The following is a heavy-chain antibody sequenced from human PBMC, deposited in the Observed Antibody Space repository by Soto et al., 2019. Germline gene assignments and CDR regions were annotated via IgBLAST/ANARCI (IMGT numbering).Heavy chain of an antibody. V-gene: IGHV4-59*08. CDR3: ARQGFGPLHGLVDV. CDR2: VHHSWGS. D-gene: IGHD3-10*01. CDR1: GGSISSYY. Sequence: QVQLQESGPGLVKPSETLSLSCTVSGGSISSYYWSWFRQSPGKRMEWIGYVHHSWGSSYNPPLQSRVAISLDTSKSQFSLKVTSVTVTDTAVYYCARQGFGPLHGLVDVWGQGTTVTVSS. J-gene: IGHJ6*02.